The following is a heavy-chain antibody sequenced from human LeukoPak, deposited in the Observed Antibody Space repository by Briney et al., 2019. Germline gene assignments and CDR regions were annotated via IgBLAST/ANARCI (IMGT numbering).Heavy chain of an antibody. CDR3: ARLVAYCSSASCTDF. V-gene: IGHV4-59*01. J-gene: IGHJ4*02. Sequence: SETLSLTCTVSGGSITSYYWSWVRQPPGKGLEWIGYIYYSGSTSYNPSLKSRVTISLDTSRNQLSPKLSSVTTADTAVYYCARLVAYCSSASCTDFWGQGTLVTVSS. CDR2: IYYSGST. CDR1: GGSITSYY. D-gene: IGHD2-2*01.